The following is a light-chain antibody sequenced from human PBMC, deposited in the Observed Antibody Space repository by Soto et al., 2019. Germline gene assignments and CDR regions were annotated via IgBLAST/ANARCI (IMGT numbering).Light chain of an antibody. Sequence: EIVMTQSPATLSVSPGERATLSCRASQSVSSNLAWYQQKPGQAPRLLIYGASTRATGIPARFSGSGSETEFTLTISSLQFEDFAVYYCQQYNNWPPWTFGQGTKLDIK. CDR1: QSVSSN. CDR2: GAS. V-gene: IGKV3-15*01. J-gene: IGKJ1*01. CDR3: QQYNNWPPWT.